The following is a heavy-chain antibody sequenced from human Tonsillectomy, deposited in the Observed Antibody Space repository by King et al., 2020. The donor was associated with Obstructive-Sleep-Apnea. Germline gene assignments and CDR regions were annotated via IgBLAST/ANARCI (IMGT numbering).Heavy chain of an antibody. J-gene: IGHJ4*02. Sequence: VQLVESGGGLVQPGGSLRLSCAASGFTFSSYWMHWVRQTSGKGLVWVSRIHSDGSSTTYADSVKGRFTISRDNAKNTLYLQMNSLRVEDTAVYYCARGPPAPGVKRFYFAFLAQGSLVTVSS. CDR1: GFTFSSYW. CDR3: ARGPPAPGVKRFYFAF. V-gene: IGHV3-74*01. CDR2: IHSDGSST. D-gene: IGHD3-10*01.